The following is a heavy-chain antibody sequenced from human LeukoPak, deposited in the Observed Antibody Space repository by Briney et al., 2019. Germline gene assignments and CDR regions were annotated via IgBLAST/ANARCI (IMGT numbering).Heavy chain of an antibody. J-gene: IGHJ4*02. D-gene: IGHD3-22*01. CDR2: ISPYNGNT. CDR1: GYTFTSYG. V-gene: IGHV1-18*01. CDR3: ARKLYDSSRYGQTYYFDN. Sequence: GASVKVSCKASGYTFTSYGISWVRQVPGQGLEWMGWISPYNGNTDHAQKFQGRVTMTTDTFTSTAYMDLRSLRSDDTAVYYCARKLYDSSRYGQTYYFDNWGQGTLVTVSS.